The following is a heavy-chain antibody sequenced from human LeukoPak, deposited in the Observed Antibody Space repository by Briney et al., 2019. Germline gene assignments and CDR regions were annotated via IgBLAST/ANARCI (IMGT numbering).Heavy chain of an antibody. CDR2: INHSGST. J-gene: IGHJ4*02. D-gene: IGHD2-21*02. CDR3: ARGQAYCGGDCYVDY. V-gene: IGHV4-34*01. Sequence: TSSETLSLTCAVYGGSFSGYYWSWIRQPPGKGLEWIGEINHSGSTNYNPSLKSRLTISVDTSKNQFSLKLSSVTAADTAVYYCARGQAYCGGDCYVDYWGQGTLVTVSS. CDR1: GGSFSGYY.